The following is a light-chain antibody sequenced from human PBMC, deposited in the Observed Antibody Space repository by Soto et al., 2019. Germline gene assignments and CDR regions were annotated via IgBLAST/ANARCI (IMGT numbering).Light chain of an antibody. Sequence: EIGWTQSPGTLSLSPGERATLSCRASQSVSSSYLAWYQQKPGQAPRLLIYGASSRATGIPDRFSGSGSGTDFTLTTSRLEPEDFAVYYCQQYGSSPITFGQGNDWIL. J-gene: IGKJ5*01. CDR2: GAS. CDR1: QSVSSSY. CDR3: QQYGSSPIT. V-gene: IGKV3-20*01.